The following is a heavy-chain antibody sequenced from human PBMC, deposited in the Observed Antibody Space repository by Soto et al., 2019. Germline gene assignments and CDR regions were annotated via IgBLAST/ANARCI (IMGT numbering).Heavy chain of an antibody. CDR3: AKDPGRGRGWYY. CDR2: ISGSGGST. CDR1: GFTLSSYA. V-gene: IGHV3-23*01. D-gene: IGHD6-19*01. J-gene: IGHJ4*02. Sequence: EVQLLESGGGLVQPGGSLRLSCAASGFTLSSYAMSWVRQAPGKGLEWVSTISGSGGSTYYADSVRGRFTISRDKSENALYLQMDSLRAEDTAVYYCAKDPGRGRGWYYWGQGTLVTVSS.